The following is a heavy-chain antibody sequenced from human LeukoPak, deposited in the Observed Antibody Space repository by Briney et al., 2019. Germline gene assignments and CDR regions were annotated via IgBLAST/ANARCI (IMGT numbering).Heavy chain of an antibody. D-gene: IGHD2-2*01. CDR1: GFTFSRYV. CDR2: IWYDGSNE. Sequence: PGGSLRLSCAASGFTFSRYVMYLVRQAPGKGLQWVAVIWYDGSNEYYADSVKGRFTISRDNAKNSLYLQMNSLRAEDTAVYYCARGLVVVVPAASDYWFDPWGQGTLVTVSS. CDR3: ARGLVVVVPAASDYWFDP. J-gene: IGHJ5*02. V-gene: IGHV3-33*07.